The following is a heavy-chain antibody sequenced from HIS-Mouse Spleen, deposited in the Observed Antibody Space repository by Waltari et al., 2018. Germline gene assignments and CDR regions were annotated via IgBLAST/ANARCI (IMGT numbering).Heavy chain of an antibody. V-gene: IGHV3-30-3*01. CDR2: ISEDGSNK. D-gene: IGHD7-27*01. CDR1: GFTFSSYA. J-gene: IGHJ3*02. Sequence: QVQLVESGGGVVQPGRSLRLSCAASGFTFSSYAMHWVRQAPGKGLEWVAVISEDGSNKYYADSVKGRFTISRDNSKNTLYLQMNSLRAEDTAVYYCARGPLANWGYRAFDIWGQGTMVTVSS. CDR3: ARGPLANWGYRAFDI.